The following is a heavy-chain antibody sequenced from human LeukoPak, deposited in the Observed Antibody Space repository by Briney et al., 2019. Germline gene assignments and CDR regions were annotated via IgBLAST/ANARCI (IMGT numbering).Heavy chain of an antibody. CDR3: ARGLGWGATIFDY. D-gene: IGHD1-26*01. V-gene: IGHV4-59*01. CDR2: MYHSGTT. Sequence: PSETLSLTCTVSGGSFSSYYWTWIRQPPGKGLEWIGYMYHSGTTSNNPSLKSRVTISVDTSKNQFSLKVRSVTAADTAVYYCARGLGWGATIFDYWGQGALVTVSS. CDR1: GGSFSSYY. J-gene: IGHJ4*02.